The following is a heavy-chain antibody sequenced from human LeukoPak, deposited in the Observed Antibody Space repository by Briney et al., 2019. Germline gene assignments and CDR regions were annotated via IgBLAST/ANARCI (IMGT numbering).Heavy chain of an antibody. CDR1: GYTFTSYG. Sequence: ASVKVSYKASGYTFTSYGISWVRQAPGQGLEWMGGIIPIFGTANYAQKFQGRVTITADESTSTAYMELSSLRSEDTAVYYCARTNVETGMVIRAGYYYYYMDVWGKGTTVTISS. CDR3: ARTNVETGMVIRAGYYYYYMDV. V-gene: IGHV1-69*13. D-gene: IGHD5-18*01. J-gene: IGHJ6*03. CDR2: IIPIFGTA.